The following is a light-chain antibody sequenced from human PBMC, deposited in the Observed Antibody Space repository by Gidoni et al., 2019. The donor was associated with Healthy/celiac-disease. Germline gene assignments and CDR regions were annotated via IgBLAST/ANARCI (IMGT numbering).Light chain of an antibody. V-gene: IGLV1-44*01. J-gene: IGLJ2*01. CDR3: AAWDDSLNGPV. CDR2: SHN. CDR1: CSSNRMNT. Sequence: QSVVTYPPSASASPGQRVTLSCSGSCSSNRMNTVNWYRQPPGPAPNLLIDSHNQRPPGVPVPLSVSKSGTSASPALSGLQSEAMADDYCAAWDDSLNGPVFGGGTKLTVL.